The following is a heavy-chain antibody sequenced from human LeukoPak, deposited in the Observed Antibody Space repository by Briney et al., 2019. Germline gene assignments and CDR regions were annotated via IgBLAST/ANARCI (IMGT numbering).Heavy chain of an antibody. V-gene: IGHV4-4*07. Sequence: SETLSLTCTVSGGSISSYYWSWIRQPAGKGLEWIGRIYTSGSTNYNPSLKSRVTMSVDTSKNQFSLKLSSVTAADTAVYYCARDHFGYDFWSGYHPEPYYYYGMDVWGQGTSVTVSS. CDR1: GGSISSYY. CDR3: ARDHFGYDFWSGYHPEPYYYYGMDV. J-gene: IGHJ6*02. D-gene: IGHD3-3*01. CDR2: IYTSGST.